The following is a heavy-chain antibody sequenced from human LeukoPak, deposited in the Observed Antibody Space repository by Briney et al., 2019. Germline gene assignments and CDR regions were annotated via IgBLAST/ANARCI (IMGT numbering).Heavy chain of an antibody. D-gene: IGHD6-19*01. CDR3: ARGPQRLQGIAVTGVFDY. Sequence: GGSLRLSCAASGFNVSSNCINWVRQAPGKGLEWVSVIYGDDSTNYADSVKGRFTISRDNSKDKVYLQMNSLRAEDTAVYYCARGPQRLQGIAVTGVFDYWGQGTLVTVSS. V-gene: IGHV3-53*01. J-gene: IGHJ4*02. CDR2: IYGDDST. CDR1: GFNVSSNC.